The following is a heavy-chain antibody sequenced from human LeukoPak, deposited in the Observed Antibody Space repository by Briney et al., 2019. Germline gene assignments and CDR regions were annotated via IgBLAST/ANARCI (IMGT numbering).Heavy chain of an antibody. CDR2: IIPIFGTA. D-gene: IGHD6-19*01. V-gene: IGHV1-69*13. Sequence: SVKVSCKASGGTFSSYAISWVRQAPGQGLEWMGGIIPIFGTANYAQKFQGRVTITADESTSTAYMELSSLRSEDTAVYYCASDNAGWFGWFDPWGQGTLVTVSS. CDR1: GGTFSSYA. J-gene: IGHJ5*02. CDR3: ASDNAGWFGWFDP.